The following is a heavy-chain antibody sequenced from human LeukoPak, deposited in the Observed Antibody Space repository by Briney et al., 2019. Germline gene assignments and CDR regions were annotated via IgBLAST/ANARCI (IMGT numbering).Heavy chain of an antibody. CDR1: GGSISSYY. D-gene: IGHD2-21*02. CDR3: ARSLKVTAIHWFDP. Sequence: PSETLSLTCTVSGGSISSYYWSWIRQPPGKGLEWIGYIYYSGSTNYNPSLKSRVTISVDTSKNQFSLKLSSVTAADTAVYYCARSLKVTAIHWFDPWGQGTLVTVSS. CDR2: IYYSGST. V-gene: IGHV4-59*01. J-gene: IGHJ5*02.